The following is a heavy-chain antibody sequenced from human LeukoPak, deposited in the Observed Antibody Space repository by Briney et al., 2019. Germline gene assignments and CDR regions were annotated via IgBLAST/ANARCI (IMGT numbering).Heavy chain of an antibody. CDR1: GFTFSSYG. V-gene: IGHV3-33*01. Sequence: GGSLRLSCAASGFTFSSYGMHWVRQAPGKGLEWVAVTWDDGSNKYYADSVKGRFTISRDNSKNTLYLQMNSLRAEDTAVYYCARFLTYYYDSSGSSPIDYWGQGTLVTVSS. CDR2: TWDDGSNK. CDR3: ARFLTYYYDSSGSSPIDY. D-gene: IGHD3-22*01. J-gene: IGHJ4*02.